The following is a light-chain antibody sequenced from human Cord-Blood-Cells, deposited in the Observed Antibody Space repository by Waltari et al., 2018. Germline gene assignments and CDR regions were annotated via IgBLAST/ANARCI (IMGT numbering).Light chain of an antibody. CDR3: QTWGTGILV. J-gene: IGLJ3*02. CDR1: SGHSSYA. V-gene: IGLV4-69*01. Sequence: QLVLTQSPSASASLGASVKLTCTLSSGHSSYAIAWPPQQPEKGPRYLMKLNSDGSHSKGDGITDLFSGSSSGAERYLTSASLQSEDEADYYCQTWGTGILVFGGGTKLTVL. CDR2: LNSDGSH.